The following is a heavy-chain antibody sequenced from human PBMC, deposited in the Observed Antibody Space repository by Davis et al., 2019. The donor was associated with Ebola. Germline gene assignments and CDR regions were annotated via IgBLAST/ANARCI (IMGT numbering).Heavy chain of an antibody. CDR2: ISYDGSNK. Sequence: GESLKISCAASGFTFSSYGMHWVRQARGKGLEWVADISYDGSNKYYADSVKGRFTISRDNSHNTLYLQMKSLRAEDTAVYYCAKDQVATMTSDWYFDRWGRGTLVTVSS. CDR3: AKDQVATMTSDWYFDR. V-gene: IGHV3-30*18. CDR1: GFTFSSYG. D-gene: IGHD5-24*01. J-gene: IGHJ2*01.